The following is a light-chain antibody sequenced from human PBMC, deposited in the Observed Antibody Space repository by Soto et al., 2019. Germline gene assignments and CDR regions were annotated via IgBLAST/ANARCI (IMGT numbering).Light chain of an antibody. Sequence: DFQMTQSPSTLSASVGDSVTITCRASQSIHTWLAWYQQKPGRTPKLLIYKAPVLESGVPSRSSGSGSGTDFTLTISSLQPDDFATDYCQQYNSHPSTVGRGTKLQIK. J-gene: IGKJ2*01. CDR2: KAP. CDR1: QSIHTW. CDR3: QQYNSHPST. V-gene: IGKV1-5*03.